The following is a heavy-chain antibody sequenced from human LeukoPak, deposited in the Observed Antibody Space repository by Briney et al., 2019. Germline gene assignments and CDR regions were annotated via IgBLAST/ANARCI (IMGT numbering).Heavy chain of an antibody. CDR2: IYYSGST. CDR3: ARSSSWYDRGAFDI. D-gene: IGHD6-13*01. J-gene: IGHJ3*02. Sequence: SETLSLTCAVSGGSVTSGTYYWNWIRQPPGKGLEWIGNIYYSGSTKYNPSLQSRVTISLDTSKTQFSLKLSSVTAADTAVYYCARSSSWYDRGAFDIWGQGTMVTVSS. V-gene: IGHV4-61*01. CDR1: GGSVTSGTYY.